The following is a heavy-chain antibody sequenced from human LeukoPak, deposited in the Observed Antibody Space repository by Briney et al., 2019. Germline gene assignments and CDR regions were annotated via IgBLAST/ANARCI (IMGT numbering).Heavy chain of an antibody. CDR2: INWNGGST. CDR3: ARDLGYCSGGSCYVAQYGMDV. Sequence: RSGGSLRLSCAASGFTFDDYGMSWVRQAPGKGLEWVSGINWNGGSTGYADSVKGRFTISRDNAKNSLYLQMNSLRAEDTALYHCARDLGYCSGGSCYVAQYGMDVWGQGTTVTVSS. D-gene: IGHD2-15*01. J-gene: IGHJ6*02. V-gene: IGHV3-20*01. CDR1: GFTFDDYG.